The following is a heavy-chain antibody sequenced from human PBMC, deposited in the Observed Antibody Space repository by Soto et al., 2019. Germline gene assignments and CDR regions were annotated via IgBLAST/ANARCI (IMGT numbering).Heavy chain of an antibody. V-gene: IGHV6-1*01. J-gene: IGHJ5*02. CDR1: GDSDSSNSAA. CDR2: TYYRSKWYN. Sequence: PSQNLSLTCSISGDSDSSNSAAWNWFRQSTSRSLEWPGRTYYRSKWYNDYAVSVKSRININPDTSKNQFSLQLNSVTPEDTAVYYCARDHTVNVWSNWFDPWGQGTLVTVSS. D-gene: IGHD2-8*02. CDR3: ARDHTVNVWSNWFDP.